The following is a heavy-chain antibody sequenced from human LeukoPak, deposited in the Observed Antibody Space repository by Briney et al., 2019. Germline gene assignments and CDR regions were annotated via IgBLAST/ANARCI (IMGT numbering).Heavy chain of an antibody. CDR2: INAGNGNT. CDR3: AKRRGRHPTHFDY. Sequence: ASVKVSCKASGYTFTSYAMHWVRQAPGQRLEWMGWINAGNGNTKYSQKFQGRVTITRDTSASTAYMELSSLRSEDTAVYYCAKRRGRHPTHFDYWGQGTLVTVSS. CDR1: GYTFTSYA. J-gene: IGHJ4*02. D-gene: IGHD3-10*01. V-gene: IGHV1-3*01.